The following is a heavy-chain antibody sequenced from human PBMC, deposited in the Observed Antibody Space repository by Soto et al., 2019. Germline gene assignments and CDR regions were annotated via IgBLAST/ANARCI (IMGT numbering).Heavy chain of an antibody. CDR1: GFTFSSYS. CDR2: ISSSSSTI. J-gene: IGHJ3*02. Sequence: GGSLRLSCAASGFTFSSYSMNWVRQAPGKGLEWVSYISSSSSTIYYADSVKGRFTISRDNAKNSLYLQMNSLRAEDTAVYYCARGIAARQDAFDIWGQGTMVTVSS. V-gene: IGHV3-48*04. D-gene: IGHD6-6*01. CDR3: ARGIAARQDAFDI.